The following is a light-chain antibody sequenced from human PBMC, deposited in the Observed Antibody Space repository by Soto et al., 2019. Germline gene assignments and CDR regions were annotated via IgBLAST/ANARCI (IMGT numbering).Light chain of an antibody. Sequence: QSVLTQPPSASGTPGQRVTISCSGSSSNIGSNNVNWYQQLPGTAPKLLIYSTNQRPSGVPDRFSGSKSDTSASLAISGLQSEDEADYYCAAWDDSLNGEVVFGGGTKLTVL. CDR1: SSNIGSNN. J-gene: IGLJ2*01. CDR2: STN. V-gene: IGLV1-44*01. CDR3: AAWDDSLNGEVV.